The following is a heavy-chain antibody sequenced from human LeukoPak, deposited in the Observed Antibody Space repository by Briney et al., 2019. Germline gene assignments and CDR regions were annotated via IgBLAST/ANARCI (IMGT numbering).Heavy chain of an antibody. D-gene: IGHD4-17*01. CDR3: TTQPDYGVDFDY. CDR1: GFIFSSYG. Sequence: GGSLRLSCAASGFIFSSYGMHWVRQAPGKGLEWVGRIKSKTDGGTTDYAAPVKGRFTISRDDSKNTLYLQMNSLKTEDTAVYYCTTQPDYGVDFDYWGQGTLVTVSS. V-gene: IGHV3-15*01. CDR2: IKSKTDGGTT. J-gene: IGHJ4*02.